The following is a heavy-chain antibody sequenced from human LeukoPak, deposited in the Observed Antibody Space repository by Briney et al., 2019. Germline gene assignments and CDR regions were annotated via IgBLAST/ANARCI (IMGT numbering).Heavy chain of an antibody. CDR2: INHSGST. CDR1: GGSFSGYY. Sequence: PSETLSLTCAVYGGSFSGYYWSWIRQPPGKGLEWIGEINHSGSTNYNPSLKSRVTISVDTSKNQFSLKLSSVTAADTAVYYCATPGPMGATLDAFDIWGQGTMVTVSS. CDR3: ATPGPMGATLDAFDI. D-gene: IGHD1-26*01. V-gene: IGHV4-34*01. J-gene: IGHJ3*02.